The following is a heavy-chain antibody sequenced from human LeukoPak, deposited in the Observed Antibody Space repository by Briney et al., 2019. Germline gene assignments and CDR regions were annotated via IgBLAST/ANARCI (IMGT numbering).Heavy chain of an antibody. CDR1: GGSISSSSYY. D-gene: IGHD5-12*01. V-gene: IGHV4-39*07. Sequence: SETLSLTCTVSGGSISSSSYYWGWIRQPPGKGLEWIGSIYYSGSTYYNPSLKSRVTISVDTSKNQFSLKLRSVTAADTAVYYCARGRDSGYELDYWGQGTLVTVSS. CDR2: IYYSGST. J-gene: IGHJ4*02. CDR3: ARGRDSGYELDY.